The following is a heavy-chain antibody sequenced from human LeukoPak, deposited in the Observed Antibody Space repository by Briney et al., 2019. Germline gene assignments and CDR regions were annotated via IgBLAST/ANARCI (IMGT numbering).Heavy chain of an antibody. CDR2: INPNSGGT. CDR3: ARAGRIVVVPAAIVY. D-gene: IGHD2-2*02. Sequence: ASVKVSCKASGYTFTGYYMHWVRQAPGQGLEWMGWINPNSGGTNYAQKFQGRVTMTRDTSISTAYMELSRLRSDDTAVYYCARAGRIVVVPAAIVYWGQGTLFTVSS. CDR1: GYTFTGYY. V-gene: IGHV1-2*02. J-gene: IGHJ4*02.